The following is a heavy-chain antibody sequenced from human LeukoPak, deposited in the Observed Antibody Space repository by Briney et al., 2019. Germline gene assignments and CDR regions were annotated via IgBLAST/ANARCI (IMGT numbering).Heavy chain of an antibody. Sequence: GASVKVSCKVSGYTLTELSMHWVRQAPGKGLEWMGGFDPEDGETIYAQKFQGRVTMTEDTSTVTAYMELSSLRSEDTAVYYCATITDIVVVVAATRSYAFDIWGQGTMVTVSS. CDR2: FDPEDGET. D-gene: IGHD2-15*01. V-gene: IGHV1-24*01. CDR1: GYTLTELS. CDR3: ATITDIVVVVAATRSYAFDI. J-gene: IGHJ3*02.